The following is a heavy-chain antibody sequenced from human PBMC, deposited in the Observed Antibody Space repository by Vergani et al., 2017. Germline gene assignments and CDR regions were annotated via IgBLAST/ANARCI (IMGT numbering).Heavy chain of an antibody. D-gene: IGHD3-10*01. CDR3: ARNCCSRGVIVCGYGMDV. CDR2: INPSGGST. Sequence: QVQLGQSGAEVKKPGASVKVSCKASGYTFTSYYMHWVRQAPGQGLEWMGIINPSGGSTSYAQKLQGRVTMTRDTSTSTVYMELSSLRSEDTAVYYCARNCCSRGVIVCGYGMDVWGQGP. CDR1: GYTFTSYY. V-gene: IGHV1-46*01. J-gene: IGHJ6*02.